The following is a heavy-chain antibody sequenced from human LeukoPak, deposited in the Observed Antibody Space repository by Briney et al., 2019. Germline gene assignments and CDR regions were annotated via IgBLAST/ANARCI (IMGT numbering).Heavy chain of an antibody. CDR3: ARDAAAYSRWLSG. Sequence: SVKVSCKASGGTLSSYAISWVRQAPGQGLEWMGRVIPIFGATNYAQKFQGRVTITADKSTSTAYMELSSLRSEDTAVYYCARDAAAYSRWLSGWGQGTLVTVSS. V-gene: IGHV1-69*06. CDR1: GGTLSSYA. D-gene: IGHD2-2*01. CDR2: VIPIFGAT. J-gene: IGHJ4*02.